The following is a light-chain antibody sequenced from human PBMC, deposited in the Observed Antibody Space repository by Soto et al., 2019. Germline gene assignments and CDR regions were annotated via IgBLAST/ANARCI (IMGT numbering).Light chain of an antibody. CDR3: QQYNNWPPLYT. V-gene: IGKV3-15*01. J-gene: IGKJ2*01. CDR2: DAS. CDR1: QSVSSN. Sequence: EIVMTQSPATLSVSPGERATLSCRASQSVSSNLAWYQQKPGQAPRLVIYDASTRAAGIPPRFSGSGSGTEFTLTISSLQSEDFAVYYCQQYNNWPPLYTFGQGTKLEIK.